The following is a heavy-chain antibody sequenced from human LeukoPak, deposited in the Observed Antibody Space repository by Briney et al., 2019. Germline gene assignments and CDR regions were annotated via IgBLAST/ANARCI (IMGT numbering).Heavy chain of an antibody. Sequence: PSETLSLTCTVSGDSISPYYWSWIRQPAGKGLEWIGRIYTSGSTNYNPSLKSRLTMSVDTSKNQFSLNLSSVTAADTAVYYCARTLPTLLGAFDIWGQGTMVTVSS. CDR3: ARTLPTLLGAFDI. J-gene: IGHJ3*02. CDR1: GDSISPYY. V-gene: IGHV4-4*07. D-gene: IGHD2-15*01. CDR2: IYTSGST.